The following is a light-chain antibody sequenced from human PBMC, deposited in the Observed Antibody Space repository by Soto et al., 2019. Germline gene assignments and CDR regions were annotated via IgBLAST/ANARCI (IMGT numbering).Light chain of an antibody. V-gene: IGKV3-20*01. CDR2: GAS. CDR3: QQYGSSRT. J-gene: IGKJ1*01. Sequence: EIVLTQSPGTLSLYPGERATLSCRASQSVSSSYLAWYQQKPGQAPRLLIYGASSRANGIPDRFSGSGSWTDFTLTINRLEPEDFAVYYCQQYGSSRTFCQGTKV. CDR1: QSVSSSY.